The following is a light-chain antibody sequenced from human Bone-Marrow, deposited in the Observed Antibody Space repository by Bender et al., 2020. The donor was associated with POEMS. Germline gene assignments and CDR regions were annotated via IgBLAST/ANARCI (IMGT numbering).Light chain of an antibody. Sequence: SSEVTQPPSVSVSPGQTASITCSGDDLGDKYVAWYQQKPGQSPVLVIYQDTKRPSGIPERFSGSNSGNTATLTISGTQAMGEADYYCQAWDTYSVIFGGGTKLTVL. CDR2: QDT. V-gene: IGLV3-1*01. CDR3: QAWDTYSVI. CDR1: DLGDKY. J-gene: IGLJ2*01.